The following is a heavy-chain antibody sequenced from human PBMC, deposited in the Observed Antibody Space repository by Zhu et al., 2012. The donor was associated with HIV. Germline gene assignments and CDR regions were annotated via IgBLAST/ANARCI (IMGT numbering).Heavy chain of an antibody. CDR2: IEHGGST. V-gene: IGHV4-34*01. CDR1: GGSFRGYY. CDR3: AGHSRYDTVTGWGHFDF. J-gene: IGHJ4*02. Sequence: QVQLQQWGAGLLKPSETLSLTCAVYGGSFRGYYWSWIRQSPEKGLEWIGEIEHGGSTDYTPSLKSRVTISVDRSKNQFSLKVTSVSAADTAVYYCAGHSRYDTVTGWGHFDFWGQGTPGHRLL. D-gene: IGHD3-9*01.